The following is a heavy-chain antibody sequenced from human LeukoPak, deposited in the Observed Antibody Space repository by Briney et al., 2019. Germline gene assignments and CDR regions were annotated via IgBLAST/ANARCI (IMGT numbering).Heavy chain of an antibody. CDR3: ARGKRTGYYDSSGSYSF. CDR2: IYYSGST. CDR1: GGSIGSSSYY. Sequence: PSETLSLTCTVSGGSIGSSSYYWGWIRQPPGKGLEWIGSIYYSGSTYYNPSLKSRVTISVDTSKNQFSLKLSSVTAADTAVYYCARGKRTGYYDSSGSYSFWGQGTLVTVSS. V-gene: IGHV4-39*07. J-gene: IGHJ4*02. D-gene: IGHD3-22*01.